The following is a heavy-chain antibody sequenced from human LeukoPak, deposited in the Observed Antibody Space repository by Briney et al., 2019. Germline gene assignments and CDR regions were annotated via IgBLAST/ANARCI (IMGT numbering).Heavy chain of an antibody. J-gene: IGHJ4*02. CDR2: IIPIFGTA. V-gene: IGHV1-69*13. D-gene: IGHD2-2*01. CDR3: ASLYCSSTSCYSPFDY. Sequence: SVKVSCKASGGTFSSYAISWVRQAPGQGLEWMGGIIPIFGTANYAQKFQGRVTITADESTSTAYMELSSLRSEDTAVYYCASLYCSSTSCYSPFDYWGQGTLVTVSS. CDR1: GGTFSSYA.